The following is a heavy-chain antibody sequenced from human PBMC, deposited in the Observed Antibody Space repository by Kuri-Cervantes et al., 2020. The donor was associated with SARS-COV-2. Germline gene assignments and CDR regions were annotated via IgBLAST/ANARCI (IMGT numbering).Heavy chain of an antibody. CDR1: GGSISNNS. Sequence: GSLRLSCTVSGGSISNNSWSWIRQPPGKGLEWIGCVRCTGSSNYNPSLKSRITTSVDTSRNLFSLKLVSVTAADTAVYYCATQTQDSSSWVTVYWGQGTLVTVSS. J-gene: IGHJ4*02. CDR3: ATQTQDSSSWVTVY. CDR2: VRCTGSS. D-gene: IGHD6-13*01. V-gene: IGHV4-59*08.